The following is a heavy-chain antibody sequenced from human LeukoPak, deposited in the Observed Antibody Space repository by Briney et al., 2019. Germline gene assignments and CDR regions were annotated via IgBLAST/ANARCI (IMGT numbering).Heavy chain of an antibody. CDR1: GYTFTGYY. CDR2: ISPNSGGT. Sequence: GASVKVSCKASGYTFTGYYMHWVRQAPGQGLEWMGWISPNSGGTNYAQKFQGRVTMTRDRSISTAYMELSSMRSDDTAVYYCARDRAVATIGGVDYWGRGTLVTVSS. CDR3: ARDRAVATIGGVDY. V-gene: IGHV1-2*02. J-gene: IGHJ4*02. D-gene: IGHD5-12*01.